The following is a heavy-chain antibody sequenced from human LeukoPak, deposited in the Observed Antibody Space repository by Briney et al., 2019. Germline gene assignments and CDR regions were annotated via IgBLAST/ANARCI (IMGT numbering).Heavy chain of an antibody. J-gene: IGHJ5*02. Sequence: GSSVKVSRKASGGTFSSYAISWVRQAPGQGLEWMGRIIPILGIANYAQKFQGRVTITADKSTSTAYMELSSLRSEDTAVYYCARDTSSSWSYNWFDPWGQGTLVTVSS. CDR1: GGTFSSYA. V-gene: IGHV1-69*04. CDR2: IIPILGIA. D-gene: IGHD6-13*01. CDR3: ARDTSSSWSYNWFDP.